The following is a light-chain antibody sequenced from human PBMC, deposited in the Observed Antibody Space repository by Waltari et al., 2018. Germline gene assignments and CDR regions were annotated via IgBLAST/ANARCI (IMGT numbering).Light chain of an antibody. J-gene: IGKJ2*02. CDR2: KVS. Sequence: SQSPLSLPVTPGQPASISCRSSQSLVYSDGNTYLQWYHQRPGQSPRRLIYKVSSRDSGVPDRVSGSGSDTDFTRQISRVEAEDVGTDYCMQSTHWPCTFGRGTKLEIK. V-gene: IGKV2-30*01. CDR3: MQSTHWPCT. CDR1: QSLVYSDGNTY.